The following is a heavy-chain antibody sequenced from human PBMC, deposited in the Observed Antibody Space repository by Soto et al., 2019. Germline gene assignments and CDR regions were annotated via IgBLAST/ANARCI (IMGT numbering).Heavy chain of an antibody. CDR1: GYSFTSYW. CDR3: ARHRLTDYGDYYFDY. J-gene: IGHJ4*02. D-gene: IGHD4-17*01. V-gene: IGHV5-51*01. Sequence: GESLKISCKGSGYSFTSYWIGWVRQMPGKGLEWMGIIYPGDSDTRYSPSFQGQVTISADKSISTAYLQWSSLKASDTAMYYCARHRLTDYGDYYFDYWGQGTLVTVSS. CDR2: IYPGDSDT.